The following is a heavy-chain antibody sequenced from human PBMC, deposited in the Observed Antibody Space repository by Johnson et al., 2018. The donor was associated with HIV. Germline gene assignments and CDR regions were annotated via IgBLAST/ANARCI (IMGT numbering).Heavy chain of an antibody. CDR3: ARDATTWGGDYVGYAFDL. D-gene: IGHD4-17*01. Sequence: QMQLVESGGGLVKPGGSLRLSCVASVFTFSGYNMGWIRQAPGKGLECLSYISSSGSSTYYTDSVKGRLTISRDNARKSLYLQINSLTAEDTAIYYCARDATTWGGDYVGYAFDLWGQGTKITVSS. CDR1: VFTFSGYN. V-gene: IGHV3-11*01. CDR2: ISSSGSST. J-gene: IGHJ3*01.